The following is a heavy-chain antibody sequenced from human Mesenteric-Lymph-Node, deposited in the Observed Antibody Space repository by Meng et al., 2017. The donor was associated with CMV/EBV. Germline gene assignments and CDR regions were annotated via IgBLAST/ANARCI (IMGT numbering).Heavy chain of an antibody. J-gene: IGHJ4*02. V-gene: IGHV3-30*02. CDR1: GFTFSSYG. CDR3: VKPLRGEWDLDSFDY. Sequence: GESLKISCAASGFTFSSYGMHWVRQAPGKGLEWVAFIRYDESNKYYADSVKGRFTISRDNSKNTLYLQVNSLRAEDTAVYYCVKPLRGEWDLDSFDYWGQGTLVTVSS. CDR2: IRYDESNK. D-gene: IGHD1-26*01.